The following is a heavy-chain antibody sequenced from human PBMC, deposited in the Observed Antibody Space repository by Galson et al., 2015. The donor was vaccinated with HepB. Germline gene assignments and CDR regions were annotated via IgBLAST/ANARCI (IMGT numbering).Heavy chain of an antibody. CDR3: ARERCSGVTCYSSRHYYYYGMDV. Sequence: SVKVSCKASGYTFTSYAMNWVRQAPGQGLEWMGWINTNTGNPTYAQGFTGRFVFSLDTSVSTAYLQISSLKAEDTAVYYCARERCSGVTCYSSRHYYYYGMDVWGQGTPVTVSS. V-gene: IGHV7-4-1*02. J-gene: IGHJ6*02. D-gene: IGHD2-15*01. CDR2: INTNTGNP. CDR1: GYTFTSYA.